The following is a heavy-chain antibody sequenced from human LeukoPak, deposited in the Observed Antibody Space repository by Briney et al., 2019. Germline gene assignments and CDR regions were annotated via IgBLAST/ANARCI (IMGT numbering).Heavy chain of an antibody. J-gene: IGHJ4*02. D-gene: IGHD6-6*01. Sequence: SVKVSCKASGGTFISYTISWVRQAPGQGLEWMGRIIPILGIANYAQKFQGRVTITADKSTSTAYMELSSLRSEDTAVYYCARGGWQLANLDYWGQGTLVTVSS. CDR1: GGTFISYT. V-gene: IGHV1-69*02. CDR2: IIPILGIA. CDR3: ARGGWQLANLDY.